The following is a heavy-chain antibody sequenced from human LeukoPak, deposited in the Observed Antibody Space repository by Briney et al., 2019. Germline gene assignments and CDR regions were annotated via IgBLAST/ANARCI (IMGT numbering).Heavy chain of an antibody. CDR3: AIIFIAVAGHFDY. Sequence: ASVKVSCKVSGYTLTELSMHWVRQAPGKGLEWMGGFDPEDGETIYAQKFQGRVTMAEDTSTDTAYMELSSLRSEDTAVYYCAIIFIAVAGHFDYWGQGTLVTVSS. CDR1: GYTLTELS. J-gene: IGHJ4*02. V-gene: IGHV1-24*01. CDR2: FDPEDGET. D-gene: IGHD6-19*01.